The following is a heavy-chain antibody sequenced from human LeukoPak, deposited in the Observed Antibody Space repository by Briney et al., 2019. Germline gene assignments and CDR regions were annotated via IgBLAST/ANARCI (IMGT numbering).Heavy chain of an antibody. CDR1: GFTFSTYW. CDR2: ISGSGGST. D-gene: IGHD3-16*01. V-gene: IGHV3-23*01. Sequence: GGSLRLSCAASGFTFSTYWMHWVRQAPGKGLEWVSAISGSGGSTYYADSVRGRFTISRDNSKNTLYLQMNSLRAEDTAVYYCAKERGGSFDYWGQGTLVTVSS. CDR3: AKERGGSFDY. J-gene: IGHJ4*02.